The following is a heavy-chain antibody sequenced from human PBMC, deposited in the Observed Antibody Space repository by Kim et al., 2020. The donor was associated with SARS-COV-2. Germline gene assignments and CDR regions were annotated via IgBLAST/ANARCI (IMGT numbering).Heavy chain of an antibody. J-gene: IGHJ6*02. CDR1: GGSFSSYA. Sequence: SVKVSCKASGGSFSSYAISWVRQAPGQGLEWMGGIIPIFGTANYAQKFQGRVTITADESTSTAYMELSSLRSEDTAVYYCARGYSGYDRYYGMDVWGQGTTVTVSS. V-gene: IGHV1-69*13. D-gene: IGHD5-12*01. CDR2: IIPIFGTA. CDR3: ARGYSGYDRYYGMDV.